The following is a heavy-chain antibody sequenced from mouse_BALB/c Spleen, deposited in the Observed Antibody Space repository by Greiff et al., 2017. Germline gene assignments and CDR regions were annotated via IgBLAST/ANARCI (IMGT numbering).Heavy chain of an antibody. CDR3: ARDRKYDYLYAMDY. Sequence: VQGVESGPGLVAPSQSLSITCTVSGFSLTSYGVHWVRQPPGKGLEWLGVIWAGGSTNYNSALMSRLSISKDNSKSQVFLKMNSLQTDDTAMYYCARDRKYDYLYAMDYWGQGTSVTVSS. V-gene: IGHV2-9*02. D-gene: IGHD2-4*01. CDR1: GFSLTSYG. CDR2: IWAGGST. J-gene: IGHJ4*01.